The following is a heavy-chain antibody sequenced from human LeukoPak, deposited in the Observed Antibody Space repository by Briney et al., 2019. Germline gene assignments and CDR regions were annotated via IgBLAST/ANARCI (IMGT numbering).Heavy chain of an antibody. CDR2: INHSGST. CDR3: ARGRRIWFDP. V-gene: IGHV4-34*01. CDR1: GGSFSGYY. Sequence: PSETLSLTCAVYGGSFSGYYWSWIRQPPGKGLEWIGEINHSGSTNYNPSLKSRVTISVDTSKNQFSLKPSSVTAADTAVYYCARGRRIWFDPWGQGTLVTVSS. J-gene: IGHJ5*02.